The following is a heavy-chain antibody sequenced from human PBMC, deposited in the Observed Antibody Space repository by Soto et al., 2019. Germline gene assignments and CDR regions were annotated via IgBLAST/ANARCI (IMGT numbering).Heavy chain of an antibody. Sequence: QITLKESGPTLVKPTQTPTLTCTFSGFSLSTSGVGVGWIRQPPGKALEWLALIYWDDDKRYSPSLKSRLTITKDTSKNQVVLTMTNMDPVDTATYYCAHRLVAMPRGSGAFDIWGQGTMVTVSS. CDR1: GFSLSTSGVG. CDR2: IYWDDDK. D-gene: IGHD3-16*01. J-gene: IGHJ3*02. V-gene: IGHV2-5*02. CDR3: AHRLVAMPRGSGAFDI.